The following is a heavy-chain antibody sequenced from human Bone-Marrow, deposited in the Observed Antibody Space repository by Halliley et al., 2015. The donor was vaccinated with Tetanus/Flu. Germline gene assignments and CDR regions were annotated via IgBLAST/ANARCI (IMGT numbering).Heavy chain of an antibody. CDR2: IHGNGEFT. CDR3: AKDEGPGRGRPLDY. J-gene: IGHJ4*02. V-gene: IGHV3-23*01. Sequence: VSVIHGNGEFTNHADSVKGRFTISRDNFKNMVYLQMNSLRAEDTAVYYCAKDEGPGRGRPLDYWGQGTLVSVSS. D-gene: IGHD1-26*01.